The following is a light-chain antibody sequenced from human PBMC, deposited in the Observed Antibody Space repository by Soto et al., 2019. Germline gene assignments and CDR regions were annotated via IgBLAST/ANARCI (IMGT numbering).Light chain of an antibody. CDR3: QQYGSSPYT. Sequence: EIVLTQSPGTLALSPGERATLSCRASQSVSSIFLAWYQQKPGQAPRLLMYGASSRATGIPDRFSGTGSGTDFTLTISRLEPEDFAVYYCQQYGSSPYTFGLGTKVDIK. CDR1: QSVSSIF. CDR2: GAS. J-gene: IGKJ2*01. V-gene: IGKV3-20*01.